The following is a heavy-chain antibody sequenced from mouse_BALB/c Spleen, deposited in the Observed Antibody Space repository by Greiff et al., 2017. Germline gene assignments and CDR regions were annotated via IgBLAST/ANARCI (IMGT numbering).Heavy chain of an antibody. D-gene: IGHD2-4*01. CDR1: GFTFSSYG. CDR2: ISSGGSYT. J-gene: IGHJ3*01. CDR3: ARHVDDYDVGFAY. V-gene: IGHV5-6*01. Sequence: EVKLVESGGDLVKPGGSLKLSCAASGFTFSSYGMSWVRQTPDKRLEWVATISSGGSYTYYPDSVKGRFTISRDNAKNTLYLQMSSLKSEDTAMYYCARHVDDYDVGFAYWGQGTLVTVSA.